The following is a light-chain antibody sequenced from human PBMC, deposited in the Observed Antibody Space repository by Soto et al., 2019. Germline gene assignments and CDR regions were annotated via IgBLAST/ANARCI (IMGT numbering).Light chain of an antibody. CDR2: SDN. CDR3: AAWDDRLRGLYV. J-gene: IGLJ1*01. CDR1: RSNIGDNT. Sequence: QSVLTQPPSASGTPGQRVAISCSGSRSNIGDNTVNWYQQLPGTAPKLLIYSDNQRPSGVPDRFSGSKSGTSASLAISGLQSEDEADFYCAAWDDRLRGLYVFGIGTKLTVL. V-gene: IGLV1-44*01.